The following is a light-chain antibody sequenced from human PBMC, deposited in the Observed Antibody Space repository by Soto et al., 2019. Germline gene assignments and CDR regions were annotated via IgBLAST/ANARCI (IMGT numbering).Light chain of an antibody. V-gene: IGKV1-5*03. CDR1: QIINSW. J-gene: IGKJ1*01. CDR2: KAS. Sequence: DIQMTQSPSTLSASVGDRVIITCRASQIINSWLAWYQQKPGKAPELIISKASNLQSGVPPRFSGSGSGTEFTLTISSLQPDDFATYYCQQYNTYSWTFGQGTKVEIK. CDR3: QQYNTYSWT.